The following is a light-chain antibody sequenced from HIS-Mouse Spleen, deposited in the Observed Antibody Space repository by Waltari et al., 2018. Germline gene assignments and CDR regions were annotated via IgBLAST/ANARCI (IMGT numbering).Light chain of an antibody. Sequence: QSALTQPASVSGSPGQSITISCTGTSSDVGSYNLVSWYQQHPGKAPKLMIYEGSKRPSGVSNRVSGSKAGKTASLTIAGLQAEDEADYYGCSYAGSSTWVFGGGTKLTVL. CDR1: SSDVGSYNL. CDR3: CSYAGSSTWV. CDR2: EGS. V-gene: IGLV2-23*01. J-gene: IGLJ3*02.